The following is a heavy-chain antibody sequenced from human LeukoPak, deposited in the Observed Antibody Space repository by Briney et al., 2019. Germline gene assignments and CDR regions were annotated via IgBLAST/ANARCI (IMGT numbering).Heavy chain of an antibody. V-gene: IGHV3-23*01. CDR3: AKGGGYGGNSRLHNFDY. CDR1: GFTFSSYA. Sequence: PGGSLRLSCAASGFTFSSYAMSWVRQAPGKGLEWVSAISGSGGSTYYADSVKGRFTISRDNSKNTLYLQMNSLRAEDTAVYYCAKGGGYGGNSRLHNFDYWGQGTLVTVSS. J-gene: IGHJ4*02. CDR2: ISGSGGST. D-gene: IGHD4-23*01.